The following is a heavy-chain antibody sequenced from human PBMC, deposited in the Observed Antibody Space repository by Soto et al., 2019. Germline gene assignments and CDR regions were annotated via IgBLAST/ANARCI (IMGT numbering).Heavy chain of an antibody. D-gene: IGHD3-9*01. CDR3: ARGGLSGFYAFVI. V-gene: IGHV1-2*04. J-gene: IGHJ3*02. Sequence: ASVKVSCKASGYTFTGYYMHWVRQAPGQGLEWMGWINPNSGGTNYAQKFQGWVTMTRDTSISTAYMELSRLRSDDTAVYYCARGGLSGFYAFVIWGQGTMVTVSS. CDR1: GYTFTGYY. CDR2: INPNSGGT.